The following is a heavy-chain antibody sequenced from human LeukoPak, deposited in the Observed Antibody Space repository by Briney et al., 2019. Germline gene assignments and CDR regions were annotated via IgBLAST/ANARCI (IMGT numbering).Heavy chain of an antibody. D-gene: IGHD3-16*01. CDR1: GFTFSSYA. CDR3: ARVADYVWGSYDY. CDR2: ISSNGGST. J-gene: IGHJ4*02. V-gene: IGHV3-64*01. Sequence: GGSLRLSCAASGFTFSSYAMHWVRQAPGKGLEYVSAISSNGGSTYYANSVKGRFTISRDNSKNTLYLQMGSLRAEDMAVYYWARVADYVWGSYDYWGQGTLVTVSS.